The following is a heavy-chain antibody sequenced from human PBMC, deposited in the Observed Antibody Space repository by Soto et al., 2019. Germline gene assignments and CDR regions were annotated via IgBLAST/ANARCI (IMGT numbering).Heavy chain of an antibody. D-gene: IGHD2-2*01. CDR1: GYSFTSYW. Sequence: PGESLKISCKGSGYSFTSYWISWVRQMPGKGLEWMGRIDPSDSYTNYSPSFQGHVTISADKSISTAYLQWSSLKASDTAMYYCARLEGYQHRDYYYYGMDVWGQGTTVTVSS. CDR2: IDPSDSYT. V-gene: IGHV5-10-1*01. J-gene: IGHJ6*02. CDR3: ARLEGYQHRDYYYYGMDV.